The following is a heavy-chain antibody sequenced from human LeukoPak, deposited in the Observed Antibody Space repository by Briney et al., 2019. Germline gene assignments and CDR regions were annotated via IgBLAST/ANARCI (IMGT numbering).Heavy chain of an antibody. CDR1: GFTFSDYY. CDR2: ISSSGSTI. V-gene: IGHV3-11*01. D-gene: IGHD3-22*01. Sequence: GGSLRLSCAASGFTFSDYYMSWIRQTPGKGLEWVSYISSSGSTIYYADSVKGRFTISRDNAKNSLYLQMNSLRAEDTAVYYCARDSDYYDSSGYSAQDVWGQGTTVTVSS. J-gene: IGHJ6*02. CDR3: ARDSDYYDSSGYSAQDV.